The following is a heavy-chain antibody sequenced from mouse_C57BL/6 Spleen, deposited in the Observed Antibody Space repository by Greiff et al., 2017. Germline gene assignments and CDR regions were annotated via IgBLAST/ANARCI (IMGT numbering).Heavy chain of an antibody. J-gene: IGHJ2*01. CDR2: IYPGSGST. CDR3: AREMSYGSRD. CDR1: GYTFTSYW. V-gene: IGHV1-55*01. D-gene: IGHD1-1*01. Sequence: QVHVKQPGAELVKPGASVKMSCKASGYTFTSYWITWVKQRPGQGLEWIGDIYPGSGSTNYNEKFKSKATLTVETSSSTAYMQLSSLTSEDSAVYYCAREMSYGSRDWGQGTTLTVSS.